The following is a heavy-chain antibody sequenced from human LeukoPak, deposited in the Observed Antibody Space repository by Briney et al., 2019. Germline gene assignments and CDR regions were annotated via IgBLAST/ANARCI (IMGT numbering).Heavy chain of an antibody. J-gene: IGHJ4*02. CDR2: ISTDGSST. V-gene: IGHV3-74*01. CDR1: GFTFSSYW. D-gene: IGHD6-19*01. Sequence: PGGSLRLSCAASGFTFSSYWMHWVRQAPGKGLVWVSRISTDGSSTSYADSVKGRFTISRDNAKNTLHLQVNSLRADDTAVYYCAGGHSGWYQPFDYWGQGTLVTVSS. CDR3: AGGHSGWYQPFDY.